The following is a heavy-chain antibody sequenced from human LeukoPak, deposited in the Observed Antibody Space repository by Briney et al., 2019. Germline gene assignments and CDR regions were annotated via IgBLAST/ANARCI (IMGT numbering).Heavy chain of an antibody. CDR2: ISSSSSYI. D-gene: IGHD3-16*01. CDR1: GFTFSSYS. CDR3: ARDLMITFGGVSS. J-gene: IGHJ4*02. Sequence: GGSLRLSCAASGFTFSSYSMNWVRQAPGKGLEWVSSISSSSSYIYYADSVKGRFTISRDNAKNSLYLQMNSLRAEDTAVYYCARDLMITFGGVSSWGQGTLATVSS. V-gene: IGHV3-21*01.